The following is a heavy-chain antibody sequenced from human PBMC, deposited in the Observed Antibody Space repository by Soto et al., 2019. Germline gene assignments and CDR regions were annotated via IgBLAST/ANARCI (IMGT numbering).Heavy chain of an antibody. CDR2: IYHSGST. Sequence: TLSLTCAVSGGSISSGGYSWSWIRQAPGKGLEWIGYIYHSGSTYYNPSLKSRVTISVDRSKNQFSLKLSSVTAADTAVYYCARESAYDDSSGYYSRDFEICGQGTMVTVS. D-gene: IGHD3-22*01. CDR1: GGSISSGGYS. V-gene: IGHV4-30-2*01. CDR3: ARESAYDDSSGYYSRDFEI. J-gene: IGHJ3*02.